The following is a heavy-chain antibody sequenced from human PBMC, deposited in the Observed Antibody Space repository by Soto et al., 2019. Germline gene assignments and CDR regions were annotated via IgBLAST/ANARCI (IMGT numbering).Heavy chain of an antibody. J-gene: IGHJ6*02. Sequence: ASVKVSCKASGYTFTSYYMHWVRQAPGQGLEWMGIINPNGGSTSYAQKFQGRVTLTRDTSTSTVSMELTSLRSNDTAIYYCAMVDVYVTPSPQDVWGQGTTVTVSS. CDR3: AMVDVYVTPSPQDV. CDR1: GYTFTSYY. V-gene: IGHV1-46*01. CDR2: INPNGGST. D-gene: IGHD3-16*01.